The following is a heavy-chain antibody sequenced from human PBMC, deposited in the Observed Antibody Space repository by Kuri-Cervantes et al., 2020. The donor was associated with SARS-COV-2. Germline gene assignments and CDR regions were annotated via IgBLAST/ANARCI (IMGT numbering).Heavy chain of an antibody. J-gene: IGHJ4*02. CDR2: ISSSSSYI. D-gene: IGHD3-10*01. Sequence: GESLKISCEVSGFLFSASAIHWVRQASGKGLEWVSSISSSSSYIYYADSVKGRFTISRDNAKNSLYLQMNSLRAEDTAVYYCARLLYGSGSYYKDWGQGTLVTDSS. CDR1: GFLFSASA. CDR3: ARLLYGSGSYYKD. V-gene: IGHV3-21*01.